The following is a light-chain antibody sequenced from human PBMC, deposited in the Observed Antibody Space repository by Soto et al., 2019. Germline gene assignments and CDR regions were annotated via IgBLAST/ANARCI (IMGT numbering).Light chain of an antibody. CDR2: TNN. CDR1: NSNVRYNT. Sequence: QSVLTQPPSASGTPGQRVTISCSGSNSNVRYNTVNWFQQFPGTAPKLLIHTNNHRPSGVPDRFSVSKSATSASLAISGVQSEDEAVYYCAAWDDSLRGPVFGGGTKVTVL. CDR3: AAWDDSLRGPV. V-gene: IGLV1-44*01. J-gene: IGLJ2*01.